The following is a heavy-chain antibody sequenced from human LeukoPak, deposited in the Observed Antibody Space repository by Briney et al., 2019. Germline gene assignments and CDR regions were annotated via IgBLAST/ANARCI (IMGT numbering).Heavy chain of an antibody. D-gene: IGHD3-3*01. CDR1: GFTFDNYA. CDR2: VSGTAKNT. CDR3: AKSHRGGLRFMVGFFYMDV. V-gene: IGHV3-23*01. Sequence: GGSLRLSCTASGFTFDNYAMSWVRQAPGQGLEWVSAVSGTAKNTYYADSVKGRFTTSRDNSNNTVYLQMQSLRAEDTAVYYCAKSHRGGLRFMVGFFYMDVWDSGTTVAVSS. J-gene: IGHJ6*03.